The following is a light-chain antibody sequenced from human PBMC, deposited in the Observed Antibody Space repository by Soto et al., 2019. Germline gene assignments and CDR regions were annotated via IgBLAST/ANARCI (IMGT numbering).Light chain of an antibody. CDR3: QLRATWLPLIT. CDR2: DIS. CDR1: QSVTTN. V-gene: IGKV3-11*01. Sequence: EIVLTQSPATLSLSPGERATLSCRTSQSVTTNFASYQQKPGQAPRLLIYDISNRATGIPYRFSGSGSVTDFTLTISSLDPKDFAVYDFQLRATWLPLITVGPGTKVEIK. J-gene: IGKJ3*01.